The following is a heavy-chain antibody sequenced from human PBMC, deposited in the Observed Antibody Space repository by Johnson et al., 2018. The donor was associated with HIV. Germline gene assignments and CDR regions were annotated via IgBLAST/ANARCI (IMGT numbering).Heavy chain of an antibody. J-gene: IGHJ3*02. CDR1: GFTFDDHG. CDR2: INWNGGCN. D-gene: IGHD5-24*01. V-gene: IGHV3-20*04. Sequence: VQLVESGGGVVRPGGSLRLSCAASGFTFDDHGMSWVRQAPGKGLEWVSGINWNGGCNGYGDSVKGRFTISRDNYRNFLYLHMNSVRAEDTALYFCARVLNARPQWALDIWGQGTMVTVSS. CDR3: ARVLNARPQWALDI.